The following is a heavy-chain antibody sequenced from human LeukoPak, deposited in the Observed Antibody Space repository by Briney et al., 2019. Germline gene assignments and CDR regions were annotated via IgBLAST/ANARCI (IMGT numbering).Heavy chain of an antibody. CDR2: IYYSGST. CDR3: ARREPNDAFDI. V-gene: IGHV4-39*07. J-gene: IGHJ3*02. Sequence: SETLSPTCTVSGGSISSSSYYWGWIRQPPGKGLEWIGSIYYSGSTYYNPSLKSRVTISVDTSKNQFSLKLSSVTAADTAVYYCARREPNDAFDIWGQGTMVTVSS. D-gene: IGHD5-24*01. CDR1: GGSISSSSYY.